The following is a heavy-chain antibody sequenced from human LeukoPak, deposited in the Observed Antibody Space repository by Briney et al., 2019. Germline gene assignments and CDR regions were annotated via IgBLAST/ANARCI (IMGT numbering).Heavy chain of an antibody. CDR1: GFTFSSYG. J-gene: IGHJ4*02. V-gene: IGHV3-33*01. CDR2: IWYDGSNK. D-gene: IGHD3-9*01. CDR3: ARGDFDWLPILHSY. Sequence: GGSLRLSCAASGFTFSSYGMHWVRQAPGKGLEWVGVIWYDGSNKYYADSVKGRFTISRDNSKNTLYLQMNSLRAEDTAVYYCARGDFDWLPILHSYWGQGTLVTVSS.